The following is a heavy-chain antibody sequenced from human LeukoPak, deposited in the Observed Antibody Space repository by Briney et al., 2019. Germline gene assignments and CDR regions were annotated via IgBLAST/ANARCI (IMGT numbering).Heavy chain of an antibody. V-gene: IGHV3-48*01. Sequence: GGSLRLSRTASGFPFIEYSMNWVRQAPGKGLEWSSYIGIDSGNTKYADSVRGRFTISADKAKNSLYLQTNSLRVEDTAVYYCARDHNYAFDNWGQGTLVSVAS. J-gene: IGHJ4*02. D-gene: IGHD1-1*01. CDR1: GFPFIEYS. CDR3: ARDHNYAFDN. CDR2: IGIDSGNT.